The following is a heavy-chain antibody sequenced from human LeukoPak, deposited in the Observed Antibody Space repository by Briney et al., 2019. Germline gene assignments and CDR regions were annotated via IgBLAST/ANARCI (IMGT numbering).Heavy chain of an antibody. J-gene: IGHJ3*02. V-gene: IGHV3-30-3*01. Sequence: GGSLRLSCAASGFTFSNCAMHWVRQAPGKGLEWVSFIASDGSNTHYADSVKGRFTISRDNSMNTLYLQMNSLRAEDTALYYCASETDAFDIWGQGTMLTVSS. CDR1: GFTFSNCA. CDR2: IASDGSNT. CDR3: ASETDAFDI.